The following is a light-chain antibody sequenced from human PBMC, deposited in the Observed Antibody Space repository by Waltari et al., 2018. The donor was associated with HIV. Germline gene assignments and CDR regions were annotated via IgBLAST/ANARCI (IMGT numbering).Light chain of an antibody. V-gene: IGLV1-47*01. Sequence: QSVLTQPPSASGTPGQSVTISCSGTSSNIGTNYVYWYQQFPGTAPKLLIYRNNKRPSGVPDRFSGSNSGTSASLDISGLRSDDEAEYYCAAWDDTLTVVFGGGTKLTVL. CDR1: SSNIGTNY. J-gene: IGLJ2*01. CDR3: AAWDDTLTVV. CDR2: RNN.